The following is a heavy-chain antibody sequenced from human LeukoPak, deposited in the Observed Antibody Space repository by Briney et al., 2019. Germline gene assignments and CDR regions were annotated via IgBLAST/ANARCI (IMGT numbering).Heavy chain of an antibody. CDR1: GYRFTYYF. V-gene: IGHV1-2*02. J-gene: IGHJ4*02. D-gene: IGHD2-2*01. CDR3: ARDLGIYCASTSCPSDY. Sequence: APVKVSCKTSGYRFTYYFMHGVRQAPGQVLEGMVWINPNSGGPNYEQKFQGRVTMTRDKSISTAYMELSRPRSDDTAVYSCARDLGIYCASTSCPSDYWGQGTLVTVSS. CDR2: INPNSGGP.